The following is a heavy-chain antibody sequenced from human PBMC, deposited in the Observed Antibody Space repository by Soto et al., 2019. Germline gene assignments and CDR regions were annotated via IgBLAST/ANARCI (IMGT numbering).Heavy chain of an antibody. CDR2: FRSTAYGGTT. J-gene: IGHJ4*02. V-gene: IGHV3-49*04. CDR3: TRDWNYYDSSGYYSLYYCDY. CDR1: GFAFGGYA. D-gene: IGHD3-22*01. Sequence: SRRLSVTAGGFAFGGYAMSWVRQAPGKGLGWVGFFRSTAYGGTTECAASVKGRFTISRDDSKSIAYLQMNSLKTEDTAVYYCTRDWNYYDSSGYYSLYYCDYWGQGTLVTVPS.